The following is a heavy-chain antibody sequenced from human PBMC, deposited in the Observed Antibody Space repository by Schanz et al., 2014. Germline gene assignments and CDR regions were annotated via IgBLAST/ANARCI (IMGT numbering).Heavy chain of an antibody. V-gene: IGHV1-18*01. J-gene: IGHJ4*02. CDR1: GYIFINSG. Sequence: QIQLVQSGPEVKKPGATVKVSCKASGYIFINSGISWVRQAPGQGLEWMGWISVYNHNKEYDQKFQGRVTMTTDTSTSTAYMALTDLRSDDTAVYYCARDRRFFDRDDLYDFDSWGQGTLDTVSS. CDR2: ISVYNHNK. D-gene: IGHD3-3*01. CDR3: ARDRRFFDRDDLYDFDS.